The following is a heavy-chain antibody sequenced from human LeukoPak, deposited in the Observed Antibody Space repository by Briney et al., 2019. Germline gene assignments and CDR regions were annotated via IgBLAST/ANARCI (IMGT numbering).Heavy chain of an antibody. CDR3: ARDSNYDFWSGQYYYYMDV. CDR2: INIGGSST. CDR1: GFTFNTYW. J-gene: IGHJ6*03. Sequence: GGSLRLSCAASGFTFNTYWMHWVRQAPGKGLVWVSRINIGGSSTSYADSVKGRFTVSRDNTKNTLFLQMNSLGAEDTAVYYCARDSNYDFWSGQYYYYMDVWGKGTTVTVSS. V-gene: IGHV3-74*01. D-gene: IGHD3-3*01.